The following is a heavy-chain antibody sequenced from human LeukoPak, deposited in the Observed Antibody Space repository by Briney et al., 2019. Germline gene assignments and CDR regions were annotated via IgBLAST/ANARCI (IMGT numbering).Heavy chain of an antibody. J-gene: IGHJ4*02. CDR1: GFTVSSNY. Sequence: HPGGSLRLSCAASGFTVSSNYMSWVRQAPGKGLEWVSVIYSGGSTYYADSVKGRFTISRDNTKNTLYLQMNSLRAEDTAVYYCAELGITMIGGVWGQGTLVTVSS. D-gene: IGHD3-10*02. CDR3: AELGITMIGGV. CDR2: IYSGGST. V-gene: IGHV3-53*01.